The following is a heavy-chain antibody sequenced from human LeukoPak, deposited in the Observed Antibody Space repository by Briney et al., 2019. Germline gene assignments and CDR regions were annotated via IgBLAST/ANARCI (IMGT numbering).Heavy chain of an antibody. CDR3: TSRLLPSYYAENGGNFDQ. J-gene: IGHJ4*02. CDR1: GVTFSSYA. Sequence: SVKVSCKASGVTFSSYAISLVRQAPGQGLDWMGGISPIFGTANYAQKFQGRVTITTDESTSTAYMELSSLRSEDTAVYYCTSRLLPSYYAENGGNFDQGAQAPLVTVSS. D-gene: IGHD2/OR15-2a*01. V-gene: IGHV1-69*05. CDR2: ISPIFGTA.